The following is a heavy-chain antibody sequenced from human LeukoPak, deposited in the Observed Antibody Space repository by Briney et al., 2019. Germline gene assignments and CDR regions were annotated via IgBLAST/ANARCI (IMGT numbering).Heavy chain of an antibody. CDR3: ARDLKWFDP. J-gene: IGHJ5*02. Sequence: SETLSLTCTVSGGSISSYYWSWIRQPAGTALEWIGRIYTSGTITYNPSLKSRVTMSVDTSKNQFSLKLSSVTAADTAVYYCARDLKWFDPWGQGTLVTVSS. CDR2: IYTSGTI. CDR1: GGSISSYY. V-gene: IGHV4-4*07.